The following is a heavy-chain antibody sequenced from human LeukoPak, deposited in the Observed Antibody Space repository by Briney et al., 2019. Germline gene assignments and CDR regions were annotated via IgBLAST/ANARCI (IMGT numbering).Heavy chain of an antibody. CDR2: IYASGNI. Sequence: ASETLSLTCTVSGGSISSGSYYWSWIRQPAGKGLEWIGRIYASGNINYNPSLKSRVTISVDTSKNQFSLKLSSVTAADTAVYYCATGYGKLDSWGQGTLVTVSS. D-gene: IGHD2-15*01. V-gene: IGHV4-61*02. CDR1: GGSISSGSYY. CDR3: ATGYGKLDS. J-gene: IGHJ5*01.